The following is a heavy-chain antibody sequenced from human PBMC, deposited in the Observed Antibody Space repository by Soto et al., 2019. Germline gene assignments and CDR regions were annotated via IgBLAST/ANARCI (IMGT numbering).Heavy chain of an antibody. D-gene: IGHD4-17*01. J-gene: IGHJ4*02. CDR2: IYGDNDK. CDR1: GFSLSNSGLG. Sequence: QITLKESGPSPVKPTQTLTVTCTFSGFSLSNSGLGVAWFRQPPGKALEWLALIYGDNDKRYSPSLKTRLTITKDTSKNQLVLTMTNVDHVYTATYYCAHCTLHYYGDYKPGTSHVFDSWGQGALVPGSS. CDR3: AHCTLHYYGDYKPGTSHVFDS. V-gene: IGHV2-5*02.